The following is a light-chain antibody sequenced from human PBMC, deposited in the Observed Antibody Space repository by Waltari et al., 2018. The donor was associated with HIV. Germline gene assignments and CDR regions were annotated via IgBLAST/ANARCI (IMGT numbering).Light chain of an antibody. CDR3: QVWDSSGDHPV. Sequence: SYVLTQPPSVSVAPGQTARITCGGNNIGSKSVHWYQQKPGQAPVLAVYDDSDRPSGIPERCSGANAGNTATLTIRRAEAGDEADYYCQVWDSSGDHPVFGGGTKLTVL. J-gene: IGLJ2*01. V-gene: IGLV3-21*02. CDR2: DDS. CDR1: NIGSKS.